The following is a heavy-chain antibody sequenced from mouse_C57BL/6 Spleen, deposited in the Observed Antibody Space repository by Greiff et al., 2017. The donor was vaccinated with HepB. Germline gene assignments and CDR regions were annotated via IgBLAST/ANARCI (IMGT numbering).Heavy chain of an antibody. CDR1: GYTFTSYW. V-gene: IGHV1-64*01. D-gene: IGHD3-2*02. Sequence: QVQLQQSGAELVKPGASVKLSCKASGYTFTSYWMHWVKQRPGQGLEWIGMIHPNSGSTNYNEKFKSKATLTVDKSSSTAYMQLSSLTSEDSAVSYCARYDSSGSVDYWGQGTTLTVSS. CDR3: ARYDSSGSVDY. J-gene: IGHJ2*01. CDR2: IHPNSGST.